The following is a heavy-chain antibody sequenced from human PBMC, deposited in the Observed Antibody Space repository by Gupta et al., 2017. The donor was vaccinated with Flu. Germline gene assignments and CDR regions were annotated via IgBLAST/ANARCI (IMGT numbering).Heavy chain of an antibody. CDR3: TTDSLQYSGYDTGVHANTEFDY. CDR2: IKSKTDGGTT. Sequence: APGKGLEWVGRIKSKTDGGTTDYAAPVKGRFTISRNDSKNTLYLQMNSLKTEDTAVYYCTTDSLQYSGYDTGVHANTEFDYWGQGTLVTVSS. J-gene: IGHJ4*02. D-gene: IGHD5-12*01. V-gene: IGHV3-15*01.